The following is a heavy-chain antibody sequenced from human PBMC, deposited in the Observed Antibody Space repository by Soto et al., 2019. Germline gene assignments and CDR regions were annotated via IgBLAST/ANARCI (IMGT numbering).Heavy chain of an antibody. J-gene: IGHJ6*02. CDR2: INAGNGNT. CDR1: GYTFTSYA. V-gene: IGHV1-3*01. CDR3: ASSKGCSSTSCYASYSYYYGMDV. D-gene: IGHD2-2*01. Sequence: ASVKVSCKASGYTFTSYAMHWVRQAPGQRLEWMGWINAGNGNTKYSQKFQGRVTITRDTSASTAYMELSSLRCEDTAVYYCASSKGCSSTSCYASYSYYYGMDVWGQGTTVTVSS.